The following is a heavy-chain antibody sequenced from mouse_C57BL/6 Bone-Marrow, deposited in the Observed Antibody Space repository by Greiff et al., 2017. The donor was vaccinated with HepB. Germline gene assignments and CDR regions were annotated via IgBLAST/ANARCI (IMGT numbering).Heavy chain of an antibody. V-gene: IGHV1-72*01. CDR2: IDPNSGGT. D-gene: IGHD4-1*01. J-gene: IGHJ3*01. CDR1: GYTFTSYW. CDR3: ARWEGAGFAY. Sequence: QVQLKQPGAELVKPGASVKLSCKASGYTFTSYWMHWVKQRPGRGLEWIGRIDPNSGGTKYNEKFKSKATLTVDKPSSTAYMQLSSLTYEDSAVYYCARWEGAGFAYWGQGPLVTVSA.